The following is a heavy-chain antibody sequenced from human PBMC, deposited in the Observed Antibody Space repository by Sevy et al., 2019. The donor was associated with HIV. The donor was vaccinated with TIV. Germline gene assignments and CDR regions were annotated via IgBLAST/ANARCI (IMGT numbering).Heavy chain of an antibody. CDR1: EFTFSNYA. CDR2: ISGSVGHT. V-gene: IGHV3-23*01. Sequence: GGSLRLSCAASEFTFSNYAMGWVRQAPGKGLEWVSAISGSVGHTFYADSVQGRFTISGDNSKNKLFLQLNSLGADDTAVYSCVKDYRKTMVAVVLESWFDSWGRGALVTVSS. CDR3: VKDYRKTMVAVVLESWFDS. J-gene: IGHJ5*01. D-gene: IGHD3-22*01.